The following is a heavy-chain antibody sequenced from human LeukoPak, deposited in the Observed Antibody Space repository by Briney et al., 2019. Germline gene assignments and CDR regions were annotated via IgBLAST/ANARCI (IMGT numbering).Heavy chain of an antibody. V-gene: IGHV3-74*01. J-gene: IGHJ4*02. CDR1: GFTFSSYW. CDR2: INSDGSWT. Sequence: GGSLRLSCAASGFTFSSYWMHWVRQAPGKGLVWVSHINSDGSWTSYADSVKGRFTISKDNAKNTVYLQMNNLRAEDTAVYYCVSFYETYWGRGTLVTVSS. D-gene: IGHD2-2*01. CDR3: VSFYETY.